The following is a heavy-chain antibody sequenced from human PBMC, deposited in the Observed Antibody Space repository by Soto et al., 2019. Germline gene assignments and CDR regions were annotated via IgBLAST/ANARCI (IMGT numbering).Heavy chain of an antibody. J-gene: IGHJ6*03. D-gene: IGHD2-8*01. CDR2: ITPSGGNT. Sequence: EVQLLESGGGLVQPGGSLRLSCAASGFSFSTYAMTWVRQAPGKGLEWVSTITPSGGNTYYADSVKVRFTITRDNSENTLFLHMNRLRAEDTAVYYCAGRYCPNGVCYTNFYYYMDIWGEGTSVTVSS. V-gene: IGHV3-23*01. CDR1: GFSFSTYA. CDR3: AGRYCPNGVCYTNFYYYMDI.